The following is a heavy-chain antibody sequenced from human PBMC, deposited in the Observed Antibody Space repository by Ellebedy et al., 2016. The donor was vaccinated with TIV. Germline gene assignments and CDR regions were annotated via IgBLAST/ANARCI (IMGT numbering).Heavy chain of an antibody. Sequence: GESLKISCAASGFQFSDYGMHWVRQAPGKGLERVAFLSNDGRKEYFADSVRGRFTISRDNSNNSLYLQMNNLRPQDTAVYYCAKDFRNWGSDWFFDLWGRGTLVTVS. J-gene: IGHJ2*01. V-gene: IGHV3-30*02. CDR2: LSNDGRKE. CDR3: AKDFRNWGSDWFFDL. D-gene: IGHD7-27*01. CDR1: GFQFSDYG.